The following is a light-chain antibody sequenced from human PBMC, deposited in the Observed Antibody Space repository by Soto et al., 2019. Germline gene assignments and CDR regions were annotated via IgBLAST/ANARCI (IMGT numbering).Light chain of an antibody. CDR3: QQYDNYWT. CDR2: KAS. Sequence: DIQMTQSPSTLSASVADRVTITCRASQSISSYLAWYQQKPGKAPKLLIYKASTLESGVPSRFSGNGSVAEFTLTISSLQPDDFATYYCQQYDNYWTFGQGTKVEIK. CDR1: QSISSY. J-gene: IGKJ1*01. V-gene: IGKV1-5*03.